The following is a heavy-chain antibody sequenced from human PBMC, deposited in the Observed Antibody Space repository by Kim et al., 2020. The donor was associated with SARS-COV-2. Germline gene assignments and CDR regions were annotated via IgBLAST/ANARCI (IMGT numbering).Heavy chain of an antibody. Sequence: ASVKVSCKASGYTFTGYYMHWVRQAPGQGLEWMGWINPNSGGTNYAQKFQGRVTMTRDTSISTAYMELSRLRSDDTAVYYCARGGYYDFWSGYELLGMDVWGQGTTVTVSS. V-gene: IGHV1-2*02. J-gene: IGHJ6*02. CDR3: ARGGYYDFWSGYELLGMDV. D-gene: IGHD3-3*01. CDR2: INPNSGGT. CDR1: GYTFTGYY.